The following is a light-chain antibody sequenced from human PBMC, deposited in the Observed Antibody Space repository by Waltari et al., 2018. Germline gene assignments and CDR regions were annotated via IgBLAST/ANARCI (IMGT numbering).Light chain of an antibody. CDR2: VSS. Sequence: AIQMNQYPSSLPASVGDRVTITCRASQGIRNDLGWYQQRPGKAPMLLIYVSSSLQTGVPSRFTGTGSGTGFTLTNRSLQPEDFVTDYCRQEYSYPWTFGKGTKVEVK. CDR3: RQEYSYPWT. CDR1: QGIRND. J-gene: IGKJ1*01. V-gene: IGKV1-6*01.